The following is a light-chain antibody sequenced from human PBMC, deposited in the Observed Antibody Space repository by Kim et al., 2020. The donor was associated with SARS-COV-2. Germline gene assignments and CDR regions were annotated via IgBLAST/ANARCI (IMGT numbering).Light chain of an antibody. V-gene: IGLV3-21*04. CDR3: QVWDSSSDHWV. CDR2: YDT. CDR1: NIGSKS. Sequence: SYELTQPPSVSVAPGKTARITCGGNNIGSKSVYWYQHKPGQAPVLVIYYDTDRPSGIPERFSGSNSGNTATLTISRVEAGDEADYYCQVWDSSSDHWVFGGGTQLTVL. J-gene: IGLJ3*02.